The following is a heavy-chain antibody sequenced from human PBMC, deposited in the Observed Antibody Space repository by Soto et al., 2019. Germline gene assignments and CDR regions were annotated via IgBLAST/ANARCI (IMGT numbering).Heavy chain of an antibody. CDR3: ARRDPLGYNWFDP. J-gene: IGHJ5*02. Sequence: QVQLQESGPGLVKPSETLSLTCTVSGGSISSYYWSWIRQPPGKGLEWIGYIYYSGSTNYNPSLKRRVTISVDTSKNQFSLKLSSVTAADTAVYYCARRDPLGYNWFDPWGQGTLVTVSS. D-gene: IGHD7-27*01. CDR2: IYYSGST. CDR1: GGSISSYY. V-gene: IGHV4-59*08.